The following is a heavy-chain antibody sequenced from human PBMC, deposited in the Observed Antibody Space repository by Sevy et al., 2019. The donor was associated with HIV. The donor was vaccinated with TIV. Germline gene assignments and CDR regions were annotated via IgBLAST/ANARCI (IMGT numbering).Heavy chain of an antibody. J-gene: IGHJ4*02. Sequence: ASVKVSCKVFGYTLTQLSMHWVRQAPGKGLEWMGSFDPEDGETLYAQKLQGRVTLTEDTSADTAYMELNNLRSEDTALYYCATTKDYYENSGCPLDYWGQGTLVTVSS. V-gene: IGHV1-24*01. CDR3: ATTKDYYENSGCPLDY. CDR2: FDPEDGET. CDR1: GYTLTQLS. D-gene: IGHD3-22*01.